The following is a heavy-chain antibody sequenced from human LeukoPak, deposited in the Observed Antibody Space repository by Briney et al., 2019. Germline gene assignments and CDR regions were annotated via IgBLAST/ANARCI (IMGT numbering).Heavy chain of an antibody. Sequence: ASVKVSCKASGYTFTGYYMHWVRQAPGQGLEWMGWINPNSGGTNYAQKFQGRVTMTRDTSISTAYMEMSRLRSDDTAVYYCARSSYYYDSSGYLSFDYWGQGTLVTVSS. J-gene: IGHJ4*02. CDR1: GYTFTGYY. CDR3: ARSSYYYDSSGYLSFDY. V-gene: IGHV1-2*02. CDR2: INPNSGGT. D-gene: IGHD3-22*01.